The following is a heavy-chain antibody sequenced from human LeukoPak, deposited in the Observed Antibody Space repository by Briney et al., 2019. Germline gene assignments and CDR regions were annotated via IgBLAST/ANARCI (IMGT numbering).Heavy chain of an antibody. D-gene: IGHD2-8*01. V-gene: IGHV3-48*03. J-gene: IGHJ3*02. CDR3: AREDTGVAFDI. Sequence: GGSLRLSCAASRFTFSSYEMNWVRQAPGKGLEWVSYTSGSGIKHYADSVKGRFTISRDNAKNSSYLQMNSLRVEDTAVYYCAREDTGVAFDIWGQGTTVTV. CDR2: TSGSGIK. CDR1: RFTFSSYE.